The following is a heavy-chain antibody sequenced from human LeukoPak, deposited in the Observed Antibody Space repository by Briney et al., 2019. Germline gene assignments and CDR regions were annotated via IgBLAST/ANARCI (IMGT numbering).Heavy chain of an antibody. V-gene: IGHV3-23*01. Sequence: PGGSLRLSCAASGFTFSSYAMSWVRQAPGKGLEWVSAISGSGGSTYYAYSLKGRFTISRDNSKNTLYLQMNSLRAEDPAVYYCAKDLVASGTGQWFDPWGKGTLVAVSS. CDR3: AKDLVASGTGQWFDP. J-gene: IGHJ5*02. CDR1: GFTFSSYA. D-gene: IGHD3-10*01. CDR2: ISGSGGST.